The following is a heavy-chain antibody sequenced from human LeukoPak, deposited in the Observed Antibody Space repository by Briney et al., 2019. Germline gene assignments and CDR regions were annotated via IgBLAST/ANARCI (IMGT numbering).Heavy chain of an antibody. D-gene: IGHD2-2*01. J-gene: IGHJ5*02. CDR2: ISSSGNKI. V-gene: IGHV3-11*04. CDR1: GFTFSDYY. CDR3: ARGQRPQYTSTWDNWFNP. Sequence: GGSLRLPCAASGFTFSDYYMSWIRQAPGKRLQWVSYISSSGNKIYYAASVKGRFTISRDNAKNSLYLQIDSLRAEDTAVYYCARGQRPQYTSTWDNWFNPWGQGTQVTVSS.